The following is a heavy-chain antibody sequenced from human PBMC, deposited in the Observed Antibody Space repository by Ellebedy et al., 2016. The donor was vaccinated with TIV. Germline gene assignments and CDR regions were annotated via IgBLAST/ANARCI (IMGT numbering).Heavy chain of an antibody. CDR1: GFTFSSYA. CDR3: ARDFKLYCSSTSCKLVGLVDY. Sequence: GESLKISCAASGFTFSSYAMSWVRQAPGKGLEWVSAISGSGGSTYYADSVKGRFTISRDNSKNTLYLQMNSLRAEDTAVYYCARDFKLYCSSTSCKLVGLVDYWGQGTLVTVSS. J-gene: IGHJ4*02. V-gene: IGHV3-23*01. D-gene: IGHD2-2*01. CDR2: ISGSGGST.